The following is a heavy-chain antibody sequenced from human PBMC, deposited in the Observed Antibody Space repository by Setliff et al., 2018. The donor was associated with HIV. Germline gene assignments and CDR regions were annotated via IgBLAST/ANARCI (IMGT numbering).Heavy chain of an antibody. Sequence: SETLSLTCAVYGGSVSGHYWGWFRQPPGKGLEWIGEIYHSGSTNYNPSLKSRVTMSVDKSKNQFSLKLSSVTAADTAVYYCARVSRRDGYNLFDPWGQGTLVTVSS. CDR1: GGSVSGHY. CDR3: ARVSRRDGYNLFDP. V-gene: IGHV4-34*01. D-gene: IGHD5-12*01. CDR2: IYHSGST. J-gene: IGHJ5*02.